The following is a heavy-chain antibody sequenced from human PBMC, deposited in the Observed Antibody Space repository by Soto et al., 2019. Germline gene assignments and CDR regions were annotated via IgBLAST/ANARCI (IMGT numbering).Heavy chain of an antibody. J-gene: IGHJ6*03. V-gene: IGHV3-23*01. CDR2: ISGSGGST. Sequence: QPGGSLRLSCAASGFTFSSYAMGWVRQAPGKGLEWVSAISGSGGSTYYADSVKGRFTISRDDSKNTLYLQMNSLRAEDTAVYYCAKAGRTNYYYYYMDVWDKGTTVTVSS. CDR1: GFTFSSYA. CDR3: AKAGRTNYYYYYMDV. D-gene: IGHD4-17*01.